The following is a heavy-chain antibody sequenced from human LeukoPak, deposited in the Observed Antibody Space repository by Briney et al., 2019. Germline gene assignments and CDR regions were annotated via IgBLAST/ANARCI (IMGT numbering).Heavy chain of an antibody. CDR3: ASTGSSGYYYFDC. CDR1: GGSFSGSY. J-gene: IGHJ4*02. D-gene: IGHD3-22*01. V-gene: IGHV4-34*01. Sequence: SETLSLTRAVYGGSFSGSYLSWIRQPPGKGLEWIGEINHSGSTNYNPSLKSRVTISVDTSKNQFSLKPSSVTAADTAVYYCASTGSSGYYYFDCWGQGTLVTVSS. CDR2: INHSGST.